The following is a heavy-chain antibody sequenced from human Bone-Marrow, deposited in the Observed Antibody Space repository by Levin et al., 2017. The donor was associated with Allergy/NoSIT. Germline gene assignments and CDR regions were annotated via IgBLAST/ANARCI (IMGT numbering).Heavy chain of an antibody. CDR3: TTGEQYSGRFDY. CDR1: GFIFANAW. CDR2: VKSKADGGTR. J-gene: IGHJ4*02. V-gene: IGHV3-15*01. Sequence: GGSLRLSCGASGFIFANAWMTWVRQAPGKGLEWVGRVKSKADGGTRDYAAPVKGRFTISRDDSNNTLYLQLSSLKTEDTAMYYCTTGEQYSGRFDYWGQGSLVTVSS. D-gene: IGHD5-12*01.